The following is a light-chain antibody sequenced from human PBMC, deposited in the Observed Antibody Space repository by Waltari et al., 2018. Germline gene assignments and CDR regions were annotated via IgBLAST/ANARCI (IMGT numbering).Light chain of an antibody. CDR1: QSVSTY. J-gene: IGKJ1*01. CDR3: HQYVESPAT. CDR2: HAS. V-gene: IGKV3-20*01. Sequence: EIVLTQSPGTVSLSPGDRATFSCWASQSVSTYLAWSQQKPGQAPRLLIYHASTRATGIPDRFSGSGSGTDFSLTISRLEPEDFAMYYCHQYVESPATFGQGTKVENK.